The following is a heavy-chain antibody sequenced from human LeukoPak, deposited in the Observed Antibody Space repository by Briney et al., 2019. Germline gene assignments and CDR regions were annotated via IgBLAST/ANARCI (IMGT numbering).Heavy chain of an antibody. Sequence: GGSLRLSCAASGFTFSSYAMRWVRQAPGKGLEWISTISSAGDSTYYADSVKARFTISRDNSKNTLYLQMNSLRAEDTAVYYCARRSPEWGHHDYWGQGTLVTVSS. V-gene: IGHV3-23*01. CDR1: GFTFSSYA. CDR3: ARRSPEWGHHDY. J-gene: IGHJ4*02. D-gene: IGHD3-3*01. CDR2: ISSAGDST.